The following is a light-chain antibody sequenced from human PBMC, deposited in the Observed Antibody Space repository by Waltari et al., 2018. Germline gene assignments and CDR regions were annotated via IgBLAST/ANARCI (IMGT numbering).Light chain of an antibody. CDR2: SND. CDR1: TSNIGRNP. CDR3: AVWDDSLNGQV. V-gene: IGLV1-44*01. J-gene: IGLJ3*02. Sequence: QSVLTQPPSASGTPGQRVTMSCSGSTSNIGRNPVNWYQQLPGTAPKLLIYSNDPRPSGVPERLSGSKSGTSASLAISGLQSEDEADYYCAVWDDSLNGQVFGGGTKLTVL.